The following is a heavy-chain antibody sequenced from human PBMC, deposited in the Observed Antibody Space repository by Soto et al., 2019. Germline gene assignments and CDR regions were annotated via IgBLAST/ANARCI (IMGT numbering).Heavy chain of an antibody. CDR1: GFSLSSYC. CDR2: ISGSSADI. D-gene: IGHD3-10*01. CDR3: SRGGSGSDWLSGRDNY. Sequence: EVQLVESGGGLVQPGGSLRLSCAASGFSLSSYCMNWVRQAPGKGLEWVSYISGSSADIHYADSVKGRFTMSRDNVKNLVYLQMNSLRVEDTAVYYCSRGGSGSDWLSGRDNYWGQGTLVTVSS. V-gene: IGHV3-48*04. J-gene: IGHJ4*02.